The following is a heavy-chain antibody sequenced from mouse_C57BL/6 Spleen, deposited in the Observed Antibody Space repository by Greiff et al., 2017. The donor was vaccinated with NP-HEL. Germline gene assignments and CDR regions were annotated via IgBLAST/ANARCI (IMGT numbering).Heavy chain of an antibody. CDR1: GYTFTSYW. V-gene: IGHV1-64*01. J-gene: IGHJ4*01. Sequence: VQLQQSGAELVKPGASVKLSCKASGYTFTSYWMHWVKQRPGQGLEWIGMIHPNSGSTNYNETFKSKATLTVDKSSSTAYMQLSSLTSEDSAVYYCARELKFITTVVPYAMDYWGQGTSVTVSS. CDR2: IHPNSGST. D-gene: IGHD1-1*01. CDR3: ARELKFITTVVPYAMDY.